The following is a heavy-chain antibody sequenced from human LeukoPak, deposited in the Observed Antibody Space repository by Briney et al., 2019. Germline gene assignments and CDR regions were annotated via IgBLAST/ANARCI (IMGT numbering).Heavy chain of an antibody. J-gene: IGHJ4*02. D-gene: IGHD6-19*01. V-gene: IGHV3-48*02. CDR1: GFTFSDYS. CDR3: ASGWYYFDY. Sequence: GGSLRLPCATSGFTFSDYSMNWVRQAPGKGLEWVSYISSSSNTIYYADSVKGRFTISRDNAKNSLYLQMNSLRDEDTAVYYCASGWYYFDYWGQGTLVTVSS. CDR2: ISSSSNTI.